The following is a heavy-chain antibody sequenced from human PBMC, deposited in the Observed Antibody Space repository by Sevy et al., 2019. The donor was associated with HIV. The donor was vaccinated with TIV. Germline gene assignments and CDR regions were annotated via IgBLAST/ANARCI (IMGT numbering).Heavy chain of an antibody. V-gene: IGHV1-24*01. CDR3: VIGDTPRLTGSGTRLKDQSLNYFHF. CDR1: GYTLSEVS. J-gene: IGHJ4*02. D-gene: IGHD2-2*01. CDR2: FVPEDGEI. Sequence: ASVKVSCKVPGYTLSEVSMHCVRQAPGKGLEWMGGFVPEDGEIVYAQNFQGRVTVAEDTLTDTAYLEVTNLRSEDTATYFCVIGDTPRLTGSGTRLKDQSLNYFHFWGQGTLVTVSS.